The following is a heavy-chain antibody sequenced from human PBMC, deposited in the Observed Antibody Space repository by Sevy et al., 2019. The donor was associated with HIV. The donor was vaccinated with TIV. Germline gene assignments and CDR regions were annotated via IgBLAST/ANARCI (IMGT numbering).Heavy chain of an antibody. CDR1: GHTFSSYD. J-gene: IGHJ6*02. D-gene: IGHD2-15*01. CDR2: MNPNSENT. CDR3: ARSGSGGGSDVGDYGMDV. Sequence: ASVKVSCKASGHTFSSYDINWVRPAPGQGLEWMGWMNPNSENTDYAQKFQGSVTLTRNTSISKAYMELSSLRFEDTDESYGARSGSGGGSDVGDYGMDVWGQGTTVTVSS. V-gene: IGHV1-8*01.